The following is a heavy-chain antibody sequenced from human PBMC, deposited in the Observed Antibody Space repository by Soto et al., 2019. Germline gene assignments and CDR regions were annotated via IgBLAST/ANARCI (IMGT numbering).Heavy chain of an antibody. CDR3: ARVLLSATVVTPALAAFDI. CDR2: INPNSGGT. CDR1: GYTFTGYY. D-gene: IGHD2-21*02. J-gene: IGHJ3*02. Sequence: ASVKVSCKASGYTFTGYYMHWVRQATGQGLEWMGWINPNSGGTNYAQKFQGWVTMTRDTSISTAYMELSRLRSDDTAVYYCARVLLSATVVTPALAAFDIWGQGTMVTVSS. V-gene: IGHV1-2*04.